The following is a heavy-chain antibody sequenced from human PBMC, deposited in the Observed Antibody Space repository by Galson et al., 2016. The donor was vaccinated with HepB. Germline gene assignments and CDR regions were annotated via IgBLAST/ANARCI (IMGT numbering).Heavy chain of an antibody. CDR2: ISSSSSSI. CDR3: ATQYCSGGSCYSPAPGYWYFDL. D-gene: IGHD2-15*01. V-gene: IGHV3-48*02. Sequence: SLRLSCAASGFTFSSYTMNWVRQAPGKGLEWVSYISSSSSSIYYADSVKGRFTISRDNAKNSLYLQMNSLRDEDTAVYYCATQYCSGGSCYSPAPGYWYFDLWGRGTLVTVSS. CDR1: GFTFSSYT. J-gene: IGHJ2*01.